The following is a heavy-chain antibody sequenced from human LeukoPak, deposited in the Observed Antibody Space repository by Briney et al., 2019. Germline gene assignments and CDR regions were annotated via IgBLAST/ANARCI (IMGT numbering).Heavy chain of an antibody. Sequence: ASVKVSCKXSGYTFTGYYMHWVRQAPGQGLEWMGRINPNSGGTNYSQKFQGRVTMTRDTSITTAYMELSRLRSDDTAVYYCARDLGWGYYFDYWGQGTLVTVSS. CDR3: ARDLGWGYYFDY. CDR1: GYTFTGYY. D-gene: IGHD3-16*01. J-gene: IGHJ4*02. V-gene: IGHV1-2*06. CDR2: INPNSGGT.